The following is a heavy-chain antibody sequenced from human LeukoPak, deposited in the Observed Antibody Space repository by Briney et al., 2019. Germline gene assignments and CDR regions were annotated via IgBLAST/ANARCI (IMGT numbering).Heavy chain of an antibody. V-gene: IGHV3-23*01. CDR3: AKDRGVIAAAGNWFDP. CDR2: ISGSGGST. CDR1: GFTLSSYA. D-gene: IGHD6-13*01. J-gene: IGHJ5*02. Sequence: PGGSLRLSCAASGFTLSSYAMSSVRQAPGKGLELVSAISGSGGSTYYADSVKGRFTISRDNSKNTLYLQMNSLRAEDTAVYYCAKDRGVIAAAGNWFDPWGQGTLVTVSS.